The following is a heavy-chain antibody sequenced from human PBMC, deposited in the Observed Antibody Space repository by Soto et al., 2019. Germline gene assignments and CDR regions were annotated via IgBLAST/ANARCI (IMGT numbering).Heavy chain of an antibody. Sequence: QVQLQQGGAGLLKPSDTLSLTCGVYGGSFSGYYWNWLRQPPGQGLEWIGEIDHSGSSHFNPFLKRRGTISVDTSKNQFALKLYSMTAADTAVYFCARGQGVPITVPADDFWRVGRYYYMDVWGKGTPVTVSS. CDR3: ARGQGVPITVPADDFWRVGRYYYMDV. CDR1: GGSFSGYY. D-gene: IGHD3-3*01. CDR2: IDHSGSS. J-gene: IGHJ6*03. V-gene: IGHV4-34*01.